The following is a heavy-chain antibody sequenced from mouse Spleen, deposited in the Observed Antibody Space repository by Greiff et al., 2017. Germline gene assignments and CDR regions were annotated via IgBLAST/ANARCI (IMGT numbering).Heavy chain of an antibody. CDR1: GYAFSSSW. V-gene: IGHV1-82*01. CDR2: IYPGDGDT. D-gene: IGHD2-14*01. J-gene: IGHJ2*01. CDR3: ARKAYYRYDDYYFDY. Sequence: QVHVKQSGPELVKPGASVKISCKASGYAFSSSWMNWVKQRPGKGLEWIGRIYPGDGDTNYNGKFKGKATLTADKSSSTAYMQLSSLTSEDSAVYFCARKAYYRYDDYYFDYWGQGTTLTVSS.